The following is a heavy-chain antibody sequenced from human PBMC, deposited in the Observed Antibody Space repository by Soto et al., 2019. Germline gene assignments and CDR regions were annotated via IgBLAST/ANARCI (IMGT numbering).Heavy chain of an antibody. J-gene: IGHJ4*02. CDR3: ARDPVTRYSGSYFDY. D-gene: IGHD1-26*01. Sequence: GGSLRLSCAASGFTFSSYSMNWVRQAPGKGLEWVSSISSSSSYIYYADSVKGRFTISRDNAKNSLYLQMNSLRAEDTAVYYCARDPVTRYSGSYFDYWGQGTLVTVSS. V-gene: IGHV3-21*01. CDR1: GFTFSSYS. CDR2: ISSSSSYI.